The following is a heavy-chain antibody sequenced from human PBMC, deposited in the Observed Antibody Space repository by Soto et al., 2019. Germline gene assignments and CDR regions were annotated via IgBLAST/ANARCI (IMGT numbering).Heavy chain of an antibody. CDR2: ISGDGGST. CDR1: GFTFRDYY. V-gene: IGHV3-11*01. CDR3: AKLVTIAADGTVEY. J-gene: IGHJ4*02. Sequence: GGSLRLSCAASGFTFRDYYMTLIRQAPGKGLEWVSYISGDGGSTTYADSVKGRFTVSRDNARSSLFLQMNSLRAEDTAFYYCAKLVTIAADGTVEYWGLGTLVTVSS. D-gene: IGHD6-13*01.